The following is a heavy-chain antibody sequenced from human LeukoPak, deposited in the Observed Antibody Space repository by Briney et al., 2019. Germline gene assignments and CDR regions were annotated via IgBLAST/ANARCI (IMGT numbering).Heavy chain of an antibody. Sequence: GGSLRLSCAASGFTFSSYSMNWVRQAPGKGLEWVSYISSSGSTIYYADSVKGRFTISRDNAKNSLYLQMNSLRAEDTAVYYCARDKALGNYYGSGGDYFDYWGQGTLVTVSS. CDR3: ARDKALGNYYGSGGDYFDY. D-gene: IGHD3-10*01. V-gene: IGHV3-48*04. J-gene: IGHJ4*02. CDR2: ISSSGSTI. CDR1: GFTFSSYS.